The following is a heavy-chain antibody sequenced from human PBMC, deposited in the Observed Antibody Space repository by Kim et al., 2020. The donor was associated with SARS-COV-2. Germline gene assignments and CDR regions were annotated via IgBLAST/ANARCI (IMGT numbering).Heavy chain of an antibody. CDR2: IIPIFGIA. D-gene: IGHD3-10*01. Sequence: SVKVSCKASGDTFNDYALNWVRQAPGQGLEWMGRIIPIFGIANYAQKFQGRVTITADKSTNTAYVELSRLTSEDTAVYYCARAYGSGRSVPSWWGQGTLVAVSS. CDR1: GDTFNDYA. V-gene: IGHV1-69*04. J-gene: IGHJ4*02. CDR3: ARAYGSGRSVPSW.